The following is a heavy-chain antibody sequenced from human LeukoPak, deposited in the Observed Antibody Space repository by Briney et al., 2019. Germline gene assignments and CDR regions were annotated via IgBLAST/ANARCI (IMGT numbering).Heavy chain of an antibody. J-gene: IGHJ5*02. CDR3: ARELGVVVITRFAP. CDR1: GGSISSYY. CDR2: IYTSGST. Sequence: SETLSLTCTVSGGSISSYYWSWIRQPAGKGLEWIGRIYTSGSTNYNPSLKSRVTMSVDTSKNQFSLKLSSVTAADTAVYYCARELGVVVITRFAPWGQGTLVTVSS. D-gene: IGHD3-22*01. V-gene: IGHV4-4*07.